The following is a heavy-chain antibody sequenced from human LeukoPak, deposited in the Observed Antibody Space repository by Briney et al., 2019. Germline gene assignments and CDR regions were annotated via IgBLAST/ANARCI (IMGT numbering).Heavy chain of an antibody. Sequence: SVKVSCKASGGTFSSYAISWVRQAPGQGLEWMGRIIPILGIANYAQKFQGRVTITADKSTSTAYMELRSLRSDDTAVYYCARDYEGYEYVWGSCRSPRFDYWGQGTLVTVSS. CDR1: GGTFSSYA. CDR3: ARDYEGYEYVWGSCRSPRFDY. V-gene: IGHV1-69*04. D-gene: IGHD3-16*02. J-gene: IGHJ4*02. CDR2: IIPILGIA.